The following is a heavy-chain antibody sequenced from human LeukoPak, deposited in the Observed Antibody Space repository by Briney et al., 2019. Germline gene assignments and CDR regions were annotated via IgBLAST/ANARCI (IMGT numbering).Heavy chain of an antibody. CDR2: IYYSGST. CDR3: ARLPYYYDSSGYSVWYFDL. D-gene: IGHD3-22*01. V-gene: IGHV4-59*01. CDR1: GGSISSCY. Sequence: SETLSLTCTVSGGSISSCYWSWIRQPPGKGLEWIGYIYYSGSTNYNPSLKSRVTISVDTSKNQFSLKLNSVTAADTAVYYCARLPYYYDSSGYSVWYFDLWGRGTLVTVSS. J-gene: IGHJ2*01.